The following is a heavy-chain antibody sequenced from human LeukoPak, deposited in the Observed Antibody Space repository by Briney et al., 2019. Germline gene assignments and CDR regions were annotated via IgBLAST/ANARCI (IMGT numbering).Heavy chain of an antibody. CDR2: IYNSGST. D-gene: IGHD3-22*01. CDR1: GGSIRSSSYY. Sequence: SETLSLTCTVSGGSIRSSSYYWGWIRQSPGKGLEWIGSIYNSGSTYYNPSLKSRVTISVDTSKNQFSLKLSSVTAADTAVYYCARVSGITMIVVVNSDAFDIWGQGTMITVSS. CDR3: ARVSGITMIVVVNSDAFDI. V-gene: IGHV4-39*07. J-gene: IGHJ3*02.